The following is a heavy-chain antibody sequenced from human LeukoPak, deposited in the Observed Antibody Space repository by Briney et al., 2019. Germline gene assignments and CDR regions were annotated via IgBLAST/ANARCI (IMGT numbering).Heavy chain of an antibody. CDR1: GFTFSSYS. CDR3: AKFDYYDSSGYYNKVLDAFDI. J-gene: IGHJ3*02. D-gene: IGHD3-22*01. CDR2: ISNDGSRS. Sequence: GGSLRLSCAASGFTFSSYSMNWVRQAPGKGLEYVSGISNDGSRSFYADSVKGRFTISRDNSKNTLYLQMNSLRAEDTAVYYCAKFDYYDSSGYYNKVLDAFDIWGQGTMVTVSS. V-gene: IGHV3-64*04.